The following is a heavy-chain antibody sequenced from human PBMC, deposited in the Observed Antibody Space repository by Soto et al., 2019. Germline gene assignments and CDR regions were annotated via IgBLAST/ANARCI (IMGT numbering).Heavy chain of an antibody. CDR3: AKDGWATVTTWFYYYYMDV. CDR2: IPYDGSNK. J-gene: IGHJ6*03. D-gene: IGHD4-4*01. V-gene: IGHV3-30*18. Sequence: QVQLVESGGGVVQPGRSLRLSCAASGFTFSSYGMHWVRQAPGKGLEWVAVIPYDGSNKYYADSVKRRFTISRDNSKNTLYLQMNSLRAEDTAVYYCAKDGWATVTTWFYYYYMDVWGKGTTVTVSS. CDR1: GFTFSSYG.